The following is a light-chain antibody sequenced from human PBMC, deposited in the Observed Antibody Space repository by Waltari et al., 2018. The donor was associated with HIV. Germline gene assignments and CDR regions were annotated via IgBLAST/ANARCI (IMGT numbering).Light chain of an antibody. CDR1: KLGIKY. J-gene: IGLJ3*02. V-gene: IGLV3-1*01. CDR3: QARDRDTGV. Sequence: SYELTQPPSVSVSPGQTASITCSGEKLGIKYTSWFQQKPGQSPVLVIYQDGRRPSGIPARFSGSNSGNTATLTITGTQAMDEADYYCQARDRDTGVFGGGTKLIVL. CDR2: QDG.